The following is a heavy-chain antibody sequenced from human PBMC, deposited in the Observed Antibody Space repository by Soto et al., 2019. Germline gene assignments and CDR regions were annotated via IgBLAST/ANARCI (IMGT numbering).Heavy chain of an antibody. CDR1: GGSISSSSYY. Sequence: QLQLQESGPGLVKPSETLSLTCTVSGGSISSSSYYWGWIRQPPGKGLEWIGSIYYSGSTYYNPSLKSRVTISVDTSKNQFSLKLSSVTAADTAVYYCARHEAARPTDYWGQGTLVTVSS. CDR2: IYYSGST. J-gene: IGHJ4*02. V-gene: IGHV4-39*01. D-gene: IGHD6-6*01. CDR3: ARHEAARPTDY.